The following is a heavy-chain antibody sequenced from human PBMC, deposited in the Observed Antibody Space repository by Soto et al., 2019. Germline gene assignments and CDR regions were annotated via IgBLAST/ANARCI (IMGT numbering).Heavy chain of an antibody. D-gene: IGHD3-22*01. CDR1: GYTFSSYG. CDR3: AKEIGDSSGYYCYFDY. Sequence: GASVKVSCKASGYTFSSYGINWVRQDPGQGLELMGCISAYNGNTNYAQKLQGRVTMPTDTSTSTVYMELRSLRSDDTAVYYCAKEIGDSSGYYCYFDYWGQG. CDR2: ISAYNGNT. V-gene: IGHV1-18*01. J-gene: IGHJ4*02.